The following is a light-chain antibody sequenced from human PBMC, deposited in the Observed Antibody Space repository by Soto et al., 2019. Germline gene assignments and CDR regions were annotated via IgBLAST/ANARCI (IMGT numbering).Light chain of an antibody. J-gene: IGKJ1*01. V-gene: IGKV1-39*01. Sequence: TQPPSLLSANMGDRVTITCRASQDISNSLAWYQQKPGKAPELLIHGASRLQSGVPSRFSGSGSGTDFTLTIISLQPEDFATYYCQQTYGIPQTFGQGTKVDIK. CDR1: QDISNS. CDR3: QQTYGIPQT. CDR2: GAS.